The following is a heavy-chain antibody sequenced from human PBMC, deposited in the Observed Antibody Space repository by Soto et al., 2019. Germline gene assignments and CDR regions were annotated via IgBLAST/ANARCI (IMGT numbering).Heavy chain of an antibody. CDR1: GYTFSDYY. V-gene: IGHV1-2*02. CDR3: AREPATAKPEGVDF. Sequence: ASVKLYCKASGYTFSDYYIHRVRQAPGQGLEWIEWINPNSGATKYAPKFQGGVTMTRDTSITTAYMELSRLRSGDTAVYYCAREPATAKPEGVDFWG. D-gene: IGHD1-1*01. J-gene: IGHJ4*01. CDR2: INPNSGAT.